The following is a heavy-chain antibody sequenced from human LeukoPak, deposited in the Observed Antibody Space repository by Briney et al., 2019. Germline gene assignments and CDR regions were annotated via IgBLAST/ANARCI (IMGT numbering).Heavy chain of an antibody. CDR2: INPNSGGT. CDR1: GYTFTGYY. Sequence: ASVKVSRKASGYTFTGYYMHWVRQAPGQGLEWMGWINPNSGGTNYAQKFQGRVTMTRDASISTAYMELSRLRSDDTAVYYCAREGYCTNGVCSPTDYWGQGTLVTVSS. V-gene: IGHV1-2*02. CDR3: AREGYCTNGVCSPTDY. J-gene: IGHJ4*02. D-gene: IGHD2-8*01.